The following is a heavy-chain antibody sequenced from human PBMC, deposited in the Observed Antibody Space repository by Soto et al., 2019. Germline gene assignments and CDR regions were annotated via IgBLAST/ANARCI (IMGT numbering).Heavy chain of an antibody. D-gene: IGHD6-13*01. CDR1: GGSISSGGYY. CDR2: IYYSGST. CDR3: ARDSESAADLSFDY. J-gene: IGHJ4*02. Sequence: PSETLSLTCTVSGGSISSGGYYWSWIRQHPGKGLEWIGYIYYSGSTYYNPSLKSRVTISVDTSKNQFSLKLSSVTAADTAVYYCARDSESAADLSFDYWGQGTLVTVSS. V-gene: IGHV4-31*03.